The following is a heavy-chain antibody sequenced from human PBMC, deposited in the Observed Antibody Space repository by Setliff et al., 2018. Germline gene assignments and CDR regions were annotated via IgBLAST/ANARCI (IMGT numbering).Heavy chain of an antibody. CDR3: AGTYYNFWSALDYYYYGMDV. Sequence: GASVKVSCKASGYTFTGYYMHWVRQAPGQGLEWMGIINPSGGSTSYAQKFQGRVTMTRDTSTSTVYMELSSLRSEDTAVYYCAGTYYNFWSALDYYYYGMDVWGQGTTVTVSS. V-gene: IGHV1-46*01. J-gene: IGHJ6*02. CDR2: INPSGGST. CDR1: GYTFTGYY. D-gene: IGHD3-3*01.